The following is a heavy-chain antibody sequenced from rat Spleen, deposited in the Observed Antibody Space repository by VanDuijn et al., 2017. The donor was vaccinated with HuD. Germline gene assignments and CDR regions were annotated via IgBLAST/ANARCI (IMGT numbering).Heavy chain of an antibody. D-gene: IGHD1-7*01. CDR2: ITNTGGST. CDR1: GFTFNNYW. CDR3: TRDPYGFLCFDY. V-gene: IGHV5-31*01. Sequence: EVQLVESGGGLVQPGRSLKLSCVASGFTFNNYWMTWIRQAPGKGLEWVASITNTGGSTYYPDSVKGRFTISRDNAKSTLYLQMNSLRSEDTATYYCTRDPYGFLCFDYWGQGVMVTVSS. J-gene: IGHJ2*01.